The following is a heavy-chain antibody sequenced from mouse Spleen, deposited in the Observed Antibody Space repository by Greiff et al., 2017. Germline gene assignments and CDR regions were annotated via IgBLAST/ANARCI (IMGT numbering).Heavy chain of an antibody. V-gene: IGHV5-6*01. CDR2: ISSGGSYT. CDR3: ASLYYGSSYAMDY. J-gene: IGHJ4*01. D-gene: IGHD1-1*01. CDR1: GFTFSSYG. Sequence: EVMLVESGGDLVKPGGSLKLSCAASGFTFSSYGMSWVRQTPDKRLEWVATISSGGSYTYYPDSVKGRFTISRDNAKNTLYLQMSSLKSEDTAMYYCASLYYGSSYAMDYWGQGTSVTVSS.